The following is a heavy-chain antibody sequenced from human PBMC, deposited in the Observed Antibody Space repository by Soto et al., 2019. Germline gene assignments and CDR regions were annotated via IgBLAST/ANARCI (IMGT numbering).Heavy chain of an antibody. D-gene: IGHD2-15*01. J-gene: IGHJ4*02. CDR3: ARLECSGGSCYHADY. V-gene: IGHV5-10-1*01. Sequence: EVQLVQSGAEVKKPGESLRISCKGSGYSFTSYWISWVRQMPGKGLEWMGRIDPSDSYTNYSPSFQGHVTISADKSISTSHLQWSSLKASDTAMYYCARLECSGGSCYHADYWGQGTLVTVSS. CDR2: IDPSDSYT. CDR1: GYSFTSYW.